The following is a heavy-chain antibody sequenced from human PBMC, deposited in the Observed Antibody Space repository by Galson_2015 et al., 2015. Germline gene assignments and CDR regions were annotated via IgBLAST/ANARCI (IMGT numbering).Heavy chain of an antibody. Sequence: SLRLSCAASGFIFDNYAMSWVRQAPGKGLEWVSSISGSGGATFYADSVKGQFTISRDNSKNTLYLQMNSLRPEDTAVYYCAKGAGSGTYQAAVWGQGTTVTVSS. V-gene: IGHV3-23*01. D-gene: IGHD3-10*01. CDR2: ISGSGGAT. J-gene: IGHJ6*02. CDR3: AKGAGSGTYQAAV. CDR1: GFIFDNYA.